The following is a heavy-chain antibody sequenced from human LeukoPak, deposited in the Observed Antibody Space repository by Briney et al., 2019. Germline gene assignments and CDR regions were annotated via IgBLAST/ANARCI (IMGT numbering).Heavy chain of an antibody. CDR1: GFTFSSYW. CDR3: ARGGRHYDILTGYYMSYAFDI. Sequence: GGSLRLSCAASGFTFSSYWMHWVRQAPGKGLEWVGRTRNKANSYTTEYAASVKGRFTISRDDSKNSLYLQMNSLKTEDTAVYYCARGGRHYDILTGYYMSYAFDIWGQGTMVTVSS. D-gene: IGHD3-9*01. J-gene: IGHJ3*02. CDR2: TRNKANSYTT. V-gene: IGHV3-72*01.